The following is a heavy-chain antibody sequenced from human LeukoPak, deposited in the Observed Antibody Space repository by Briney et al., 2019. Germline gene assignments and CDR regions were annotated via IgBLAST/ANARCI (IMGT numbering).Heavy chain of an antibody. CDR1: AFTVSNNF. Sequence: PGGSLRLSCAASAFTVSNNFMSWVRQAPGKGLEWVSVIYSGGSTYYADSVKGRFTISRDNSKNTLYLQMNSLRAEDTAVYYCAKGRCSGGSCYGRGFDYWGQGTLVTVSS. V-gene: IGHV3-66*01. J-gene: IGHJ4*02. CDR2: IYSGGST. D-gene: IGHD2-15*01. CDR3: AKGRCSGGSCYGRGFDY.